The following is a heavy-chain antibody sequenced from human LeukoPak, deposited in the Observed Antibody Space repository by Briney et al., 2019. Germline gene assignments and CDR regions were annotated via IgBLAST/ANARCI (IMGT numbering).Heavy chain of an antibody. J-gene: IGHJ2*01. Sequence: PSETLSLTCTVSGGSISNDYWSWIRQPAGKGLEWIGRIFPSGNTNYNPSLRSRITMSVDTAKNQFSLKVTSVTAADTAVYYCARDQGEGNTSGWYWYFDLWGRGTLLTVSS. D-gene: IGHD6-19*01. V-gene: IGHV4-4*07. CDR1: GGSISNDY. CDR3: ARDQGEGNTSGWYWYFDL. CDR2: IFPSGNT.